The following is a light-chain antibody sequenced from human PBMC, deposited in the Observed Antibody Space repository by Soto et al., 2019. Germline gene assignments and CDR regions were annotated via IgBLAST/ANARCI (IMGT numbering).Light chain of an antibody. CDR2: GAY. V-gene: IGKV3-20*01. Sequence: EIVSTQSPGTLSLSPGERATLSCRASQRVTSSYLAWYQQKPGQAPRLLIYGAYNRATGIPDRFSGSGSGTDFTLTISRLEPEDFAVYYCQQYASSRITFGQGTRLEIK. CDR3: QQYASSRIT. J-gene: IGKJ5*01. CDR1: QRVTSSY.